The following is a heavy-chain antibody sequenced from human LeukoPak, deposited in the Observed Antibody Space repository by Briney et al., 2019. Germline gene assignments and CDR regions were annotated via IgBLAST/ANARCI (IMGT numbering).Heavy chain of an antibody. J-gene: IGHJ4*02. V-gene: IGHV3-23*01. CDR2: ISGSGGST. CDR3: ASEKQYSSGWYATFDY. Sequence: SGGSLRLSCAASGFTFSSYAMSWVRQAPGKGLEWVSAISGSGGSTYYADSVKGRFTISRVNSKNTLYLQMNSLRAEDTAVYYCASEKQYSSGWYATFDYWGQGTLVTVSS. D-gene: IGHD6-19*01. CDR1: GFTFSSYA.